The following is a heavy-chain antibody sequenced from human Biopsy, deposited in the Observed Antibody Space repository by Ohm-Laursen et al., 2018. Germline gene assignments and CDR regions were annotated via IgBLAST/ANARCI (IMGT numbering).Heavy chain of an antibody. CDR2: IYYDGIT. CDR1: GYSVTNDYY. Sequence: PSQTLSLTCSVSGYSVTNDYYWDWIRQPPGKGLEWIGNIYYDGITYYNPSLKSRVAMSVDTSKNQFSLRLTSVTAADTAVYYCARVAGGYAYYYGMDVWGQGTTVIVSS. D-gene: IGHD5-12*01. V-gene: IGHV4-38-2*02. CDR3: ARVAGGYAYYYGMDV. J-gene: IGHJ6*02.